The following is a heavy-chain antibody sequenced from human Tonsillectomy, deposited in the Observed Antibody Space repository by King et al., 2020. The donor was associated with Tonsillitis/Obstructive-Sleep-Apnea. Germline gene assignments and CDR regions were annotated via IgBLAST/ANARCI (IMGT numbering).Heavy chain of an antibody. CDR2: ISWNSGSI. V-gene: IGHV3-9*01. Sequence: VQLVESGGGLVQPGRSLRLSCAASGFTFDDYAMHWVRQAPGKGLEWVSGISWNSGSIGYADSVKGRFTISRDNAKNSLYLQMNSLRAEDTALYYCAKVKSPYCSSTSCYGGXYYMDVWGKGTTVTVSS. CDR3: AKVKSPYCSSTSCYGGXYYMDV. D-gene: IGHD2-2*01. CDR1: GFTFDDYA. J-gene: IGHJ6*03.